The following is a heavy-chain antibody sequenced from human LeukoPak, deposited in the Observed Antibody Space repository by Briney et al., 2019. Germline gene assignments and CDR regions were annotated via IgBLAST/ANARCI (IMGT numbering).Heavy chain of an antibody. J-gene: IGHJ4*02. D-gene: IGHD2-15*01. CDR1: GFTVSSNY. V-gene: IGHV3-53*01. Sequence: GGSLRLSCGASGFTVSSNYMSWVRQAPGKGLEWVSVIYSGGSTYYADSVKGRFTIPRDNSKSTLYLQMNSLRAEDTAVYYCATQRVVVLDYWGQGTLVTVSS. CDR2: IYSGGST. CDR3: ATQRVVVLDY.